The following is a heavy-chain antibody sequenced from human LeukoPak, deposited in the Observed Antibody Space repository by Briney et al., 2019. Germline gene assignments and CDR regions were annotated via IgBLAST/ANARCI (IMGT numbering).Heavy chain of an antibody. CDR3: ARGGKWLRFSY. CDR2: INHSGST. V-gene: IGHV4-34*01. Sequence: PSETLSLTCAVYGGSFSGYYWSWIRQPPGKGLEWIGKINHSGSTNYNPSLKSRVTISVDTSKNQFSLKLSSVTAADTAVYYCARGGKWLRFSYWGQGTLVTVSS. D-gene: IGHD5-12*01. CDR1: GGSFSGYY. J-gene: IGHJ4*02.